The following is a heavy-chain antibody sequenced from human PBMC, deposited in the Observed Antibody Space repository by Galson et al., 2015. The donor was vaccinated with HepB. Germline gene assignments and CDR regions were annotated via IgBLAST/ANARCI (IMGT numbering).Heavy chain of an antibody. J-gene: IGHJ6*02. Sequence: ETLSLTCTVYGGSFSGCYWNWIRQPPGKGLEWIGEIHHSGRSSPNPSLKSRVTISVDTSKKQFSLKVSSVTAADTATYYCARGNHCSSSSCHSYFEYGLDVWGLGTTVTVSS. D-gene: IGHD2-15*01. V-gene: IGHV4-34*01. CDR3: ARGNHCSSSSCHSYFEYGLDV. CDR1: GGSFSGCY. CDR2: IHHSGRS.